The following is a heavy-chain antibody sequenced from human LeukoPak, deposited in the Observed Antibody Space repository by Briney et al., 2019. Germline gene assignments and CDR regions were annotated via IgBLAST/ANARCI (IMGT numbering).Heavy chain of an antibody. J-gene: IGHJ4*02. V-gene: IGHV4-34*01. Sequence: SETLSLTCAVYGGSFSVYYWSWIRQPPGKGLEWIGDLNQGGSTSYNPSLKSRVTISVDTSKNQVSLTPRSVTAAETAVYYCARAPGWVAELRNWGQGTPVTVSS. CDR3: ARAPGWVAELRN. CDR1: GGSFSVYY. CDR2: LNQGGST. D-gene: IGHD1-26*01.